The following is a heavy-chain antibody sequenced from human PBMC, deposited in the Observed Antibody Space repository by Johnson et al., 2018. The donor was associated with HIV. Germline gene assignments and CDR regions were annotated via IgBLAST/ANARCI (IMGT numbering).Heavy chain of an antibody. D-gene: IGHD3-3*02. CDR1: GFTFSSNA. J-gene: IGHJ3*02. CDR3: AKNQEVSREDAFDI. V-gene: IGHV3-30*02. Sequence: QVQLVESGGGVVQPGGSLRLSCAAPGFTFSSNAMHWVRQAPGKGLAWVAFIVYDGSKKYYADSVKGRFTISRDNSKNTLYLQMNSLRAEDTAVYYCAKNQEVSREDAFDIGGQGTMVTVSS. CDR2: IVYDGSKK.